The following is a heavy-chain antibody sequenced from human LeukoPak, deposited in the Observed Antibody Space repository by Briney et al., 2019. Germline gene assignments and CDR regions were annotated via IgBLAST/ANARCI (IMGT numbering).Heavy chain of an antibody. Sequence: PSETLSLTCAVYGGSFSGYYWSWIRQPPGKGLEWIGEINHSGSTNYNPSLKSRVTISVDTSKNQFSLKLSSVTAADTAVYYCAREGIAVAGQEFDYWGQGTLVTVSS. D-gene: IGHD6-19*01. V-gene: IGHV4-34*01. CDR1: GGSFSGYY. CDR3: AREGIAVAGQEFDY. J-gene: IGHJ4*02. CDR2: INHSGST.